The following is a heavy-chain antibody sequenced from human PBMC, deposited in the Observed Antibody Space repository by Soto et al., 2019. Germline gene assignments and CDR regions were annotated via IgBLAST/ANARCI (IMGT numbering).Heavy chain of an antibody. CDR2: ISAYNGNT. Sequence: ASVKVSCKASGYTLTGDGIGWVRQAPGQGLEWMGWISAYNGNTNYAQKLQGRVTMTTDTSTSTAYMELRGLRSDDTAVYYCARDFTMVRGVITPHPFDYWGQGTLVTVSS. J-gene: IGHJ4*02. D-gene: IGHD3-10*01. V-gene: IGHV1-18*01. CDR1: GYTLTGDG. CDR3: ARDFTMVRGVITPHPFDY.